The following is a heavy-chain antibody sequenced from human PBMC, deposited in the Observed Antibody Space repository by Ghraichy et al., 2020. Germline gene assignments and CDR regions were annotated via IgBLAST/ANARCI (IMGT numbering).Heavy chain of an antibody. CDR3: AKVDGSGRRTWPFYGMDV. V-gene: IGHV3-23*01. J-gene: IGHJ6*04. CDR2: ISSSGGST. CDR1: GFTFRSYA. Sequence: GGSLRLSCAASGFTFRSYAMSWVRQAPGKGLEWVSTISSSGGSTYYAESVKGRFTISRDNFKNTLYLQMNSLRDEDTAVSYCAKVDGSGRRTWPFYGMDVWGKGTTVTVSS. D-gene: IGHD3-10*01.